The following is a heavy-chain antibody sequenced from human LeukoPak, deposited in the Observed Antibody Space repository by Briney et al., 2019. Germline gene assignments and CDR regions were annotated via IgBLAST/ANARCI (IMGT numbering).Heavy chain of an antibody. Sequence: GGSLRLSCAASGFTFSSYWLSWVRQAPGKGLEWVANIKEDGSARHYVDSVKGRFTISRDNAKKSLYLQMSSLRAEDTAVYYSAIAAGWEQAYWGQGTLVTVSS. V-gene: IGHV3-7*01. CDR2: IKEDGSAR. CDR3: AIAAGWEQAY. D-gene: IGHD1-26*01. J-gene: IGHJ4*02. CDR1: GFTFSSYW.